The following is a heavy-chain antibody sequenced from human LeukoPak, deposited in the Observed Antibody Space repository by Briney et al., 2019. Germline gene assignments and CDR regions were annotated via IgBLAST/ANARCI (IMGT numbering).Heavy chain of an antibody. V-gene: IGHV3-30*18. CDR2: ISYDGSNK. CDR3: AKALGATENMVRGIDY. D-gene: IGHD1-26*01. J-gene: IGHJ4*02. CDR1: GFTFSSYG. Sequence: GGSLRLSCAASGFTFSSYGMHWIRQAPGKGLEWVAVISYDGSNKYYADSVKGRFTISRDNSKNTLYLQMNSLRVEDTAVYYCAKALGATENMVRGIDYWGQGTLVTVSS.